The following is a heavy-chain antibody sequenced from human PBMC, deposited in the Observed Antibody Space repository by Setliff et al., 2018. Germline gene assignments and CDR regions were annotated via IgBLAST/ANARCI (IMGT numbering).Heavy chain of an antibody. V-gene: IGHV1-46*01. CDR2: INPSGGST. Sequence: ASVKVSCKASGYTFTSYYMHWVRQAPGQGLEWMGIINPSGGSTSYAQKFQGRVTMTRDTSTSTVYMELSSLRSEDTAVYYCAREAKRNVVVVVADTPVYWGQGTLVTVSS. J-gene: IGHJ4*02. D-gene: IGHD2-15*01. CDR3: AREAKRNVVVVVADTPVY. CDR1: GYTFTSYY.